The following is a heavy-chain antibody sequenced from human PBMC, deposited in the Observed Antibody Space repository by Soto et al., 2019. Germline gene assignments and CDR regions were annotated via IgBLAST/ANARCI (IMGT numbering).Heavy chain of an antibody. CDR2: INPNSGGT. Sequence: GSVKVSCKASGYTFTGYYMHWVLQAPGQGLEWMGWINPNSGGTNYAQKFQGRVTMTRDTSISTAYMELSRLRSDDTAVYCCARDLMVVAATPPTNWFDPWGQGTLVTVSS. CDR1: GYTFTGYY. V-gene: IGHV1-2*02. CDR3: ARDLMVVAATPPTNWFDP. J-gene: IGHJ5*02. D-gene: IGHD2-15*01.